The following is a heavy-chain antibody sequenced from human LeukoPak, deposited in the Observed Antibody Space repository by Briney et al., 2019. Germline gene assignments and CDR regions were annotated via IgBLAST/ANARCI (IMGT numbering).Heavy chain of an antibody. V-gene: IGHV1-2*02. CDR3: ARDWAGYSSSWGV. J-gene: IGHJ6*02. D-gene: IGHD6-13*01. CDR1: GYTFTGYY. CDR2: INPNSGGT. Sequence: ASVKVSCKASGYTFTGYYMHWVRQAPGQGLEWMGWINPNSGGTNYAQKFQGRVTMTRDTSISTAYMELSRLRSDDTAVYYCARDWAGYSSSWGVWGQGTTVTVS.